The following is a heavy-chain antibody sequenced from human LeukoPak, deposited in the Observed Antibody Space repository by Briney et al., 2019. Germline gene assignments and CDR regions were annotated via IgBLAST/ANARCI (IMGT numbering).Heavy chain of an antibody. CDR3: VRGTHSWFYFDY. D-gene: IGHD6-13*01. Sequence: ASVKVSCKASGYTFTGYYMHWVRQAPGQGLEWMGWINPNSGGTNYAQKFQGRVTMTRDTSISTAYMELTRLRPDDTAVYYCVRGTHSWFYFDYWGQGTLVTVSS. V-gene: IGHV1-2*02. CDR1: GYTFTGYY. J-gene: IGHJ4*02. CDR2: INPNSGGT.